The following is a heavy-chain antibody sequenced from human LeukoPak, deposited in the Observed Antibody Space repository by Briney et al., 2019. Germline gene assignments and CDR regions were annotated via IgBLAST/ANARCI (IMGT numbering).Heavy chain of an antibody. J-gene: IGHJ4*02. D-gene: IGHD3-22*01. CDR1: GFTFSSYS. V-gene: IGHV3-21*04. CDR3: AKAGVVVIDPFDY. CDR2: ISSSSSYI. Sequence: GGSLRLSCAASGFTFSSYSMNWVRQAPGKGLEWVSSISSSSSYIYYADSVKGRFTISRDNSKNTLYLQMNSLRAEDTAVYYCAKAGVVVIDPFDYWGQGTLVTVSS.